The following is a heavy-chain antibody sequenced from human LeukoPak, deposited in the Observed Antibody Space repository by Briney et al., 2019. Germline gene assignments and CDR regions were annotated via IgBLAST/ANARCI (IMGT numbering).Heavy chain of an antibody. CDR1: GFTFSTYS. V-gene: IGHV3-21*04. CDR2: ISSSSSYI. Sequence: PGGSLRLSCAASGFTFSTYSMNWVRQAPGKGLEWVSSISSSSSYIYYADSVKGRFTISRDNAKNSLYLQMNSLRAEDTAVYYCARDMHYDILTGYYTLLDYWGQGTLVTVSS. CDR3: ARDMHYDILTGYYTLLDY. D-gene: IGHD3-9*01. J-gene: IGHJ4*02.